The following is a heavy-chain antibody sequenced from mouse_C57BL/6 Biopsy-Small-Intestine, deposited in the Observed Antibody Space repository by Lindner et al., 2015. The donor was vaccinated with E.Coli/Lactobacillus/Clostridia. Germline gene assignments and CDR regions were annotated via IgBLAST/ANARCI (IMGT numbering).Heavy chain of an antibody. CDR3: SRGFFDY. CDR2: INPGSDNI. CDR1: GFIFSDYG. V-gene: IGHV5-17*01. Sequence: VQLQESGGGLVRPGGSLKLSCAASGFIFSDYGMHWLRQAPEKGLEWVAYINPGSDNIYYADTVKGRFAISRDNAKDTLFLLVTSLRSEDTAIYYCSRGFFDYWGQGTTLTVSS. J-gene: IGHJ2*01.